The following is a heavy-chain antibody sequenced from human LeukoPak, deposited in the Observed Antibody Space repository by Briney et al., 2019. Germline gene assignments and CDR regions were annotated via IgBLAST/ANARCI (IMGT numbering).Heavy chain of an antibody. CDR2: IYYSGNT. Sequence: KPSETLSLTCTVSGGSISSSSYYWGWIRQPPGKGLEWIGSIYYSGNTYYNPSLKSRLTISVDTSNNQFSLKLSSVTAADTAVYYCARGGSWRQLWFYYWGQGTLVAVSS. CDR1: GGSISSSSYY. V-gene: IGHV4-39*07. CDR3: ARGGSWRQLWFYY. J-gene: IGHJ4*02. D-gene: IGHD3-10*01.